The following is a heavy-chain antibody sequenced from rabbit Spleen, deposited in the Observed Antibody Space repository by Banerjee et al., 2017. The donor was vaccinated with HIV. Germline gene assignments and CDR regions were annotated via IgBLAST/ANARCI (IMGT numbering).Heavy chain of an antibody. V-gene: IGHV1S45*01. CDR1: GFTISNYW. CDR2: IYAGSSGNT. Sequence: QEQLEESGGRLVQPGGSLTLSCKASGFTISNYWVNWVRQAPGKGLEWIACIYAGSSGNTYSATWAKGRFTISKTSSTTVTLQMTSLTAADTATYFCARDTGTSFSTYGMDLWGPGTLVTVS. CDR3: ARDTGTSFSTYGMDL. J-gene: IGHJ6*01. D-gene: IGHD8-1*01.